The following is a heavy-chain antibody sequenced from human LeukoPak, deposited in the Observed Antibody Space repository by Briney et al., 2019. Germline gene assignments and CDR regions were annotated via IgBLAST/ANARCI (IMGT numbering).Heavy chain of an antibody. CDR3: ARGETYYYDSSGYYYGY. V-gene: IGHV4-31*03. CDR2: IYYSGST. J-gene: IGHJ4*02. D-gene: IGHD3-22*01. Sequence: PSQTLSLTCTVSGGSISSGGYYWSWIRQYPGKGLEWIGYIYYSGSTYYNPSLKSRVTISVDTSKNQFSLKLSSVTAADTAVYYCARGETYYYDSSGYYYGYWGQGTLVTVSS. CDR1: GGSISSGGYY.